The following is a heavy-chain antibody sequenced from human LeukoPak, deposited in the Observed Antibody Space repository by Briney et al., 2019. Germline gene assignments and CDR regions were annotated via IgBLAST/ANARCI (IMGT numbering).Heavy chain of an antibody. Sequence: GGSLRLSCEASGFTFSHYGMHWVRQTPGKGLEGVAFISNDGSTKYYADSVKGRFTISRDNSKNTLSLQMNSLRAEDTAVYYCAKDGFCTSTNCYPNHFDYWGQGALVTVSS. J-gene: IGHJ4*02. V-gene: IGHV3-30*18. CDR3: AKDGFCTSTNCYPNHFDY. CDR2: ISNDGSTK. CDR1: GFTFSHYG. D-gene: IGHD2-2*01.